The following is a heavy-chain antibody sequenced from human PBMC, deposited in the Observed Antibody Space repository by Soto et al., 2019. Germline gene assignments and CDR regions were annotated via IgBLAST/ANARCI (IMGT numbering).Heavy chain of an antibody. V-gene: IGHV1-18*01. CDR3: ARMVRNFWSGYYSRRNGACYFDY. CDR1: GDTFTSYG. CDR2: ISAYNGNT. Sequence: GASVKVSCKASGDTFTSYGISWVRQAPGQGLEWMGWISAYNGNTNYAQKLQGRVTMTTDTSTSTAYMELRSLRSDDAAVYYCARMVRNFWSGYYSRRNGACYFDYWGQGTLVTVSS. D-gene: IGHD3-3*01. J-gene: IGHJ4*02.